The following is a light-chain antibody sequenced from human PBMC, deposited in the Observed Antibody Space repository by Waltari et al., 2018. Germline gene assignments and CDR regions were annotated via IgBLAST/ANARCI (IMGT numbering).Light chain of an antibody. Sequence: QSALTQPTSVSGSPGSSITISCTGTSRDVGFYNYVSWYQQYPGKVPQLLIYDVSDRPSGVSSRVSGSKSGNTAFLTISGLQADDEADYYCNSYTGSSAWVFGGGTKLTVL. CDR1: SRDVGFYNY. CDR3: NSYTGSSAWV. V-gene: IGLV2-14*01. CDR2: DVS. J-gene: IGLJ3*02.